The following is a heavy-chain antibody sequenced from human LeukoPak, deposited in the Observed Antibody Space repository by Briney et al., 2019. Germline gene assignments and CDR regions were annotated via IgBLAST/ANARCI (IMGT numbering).Heavy chain of an antibody. V-gene: IGHV1-69*04. CDR2: IIPILGIA. J-gene: IGHJ4*02. CDR1: GGTFSSYA. D-gene: IGHD3-3*01. CDR3: ARENRIWSGYYTSYFDY. Sequence: SVKVSCKASGGTFSSYAISWVRQAPGQGLEWMGRIIPILGIANYAQKFQGRVTITADKSTSTVYMELSSLRSEDTAVYYCARENRIWSGYYTSYFDYWGQGTLVTASS.